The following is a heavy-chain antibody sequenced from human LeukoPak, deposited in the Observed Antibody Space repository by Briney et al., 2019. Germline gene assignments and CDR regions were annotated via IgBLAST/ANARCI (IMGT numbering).Heavy chain of an antibody. V-gene: IGHV5-51*01. J-gene: IGHJ4*02. Sequence: GESLKISCKGSGYSFTSYWIGWVRQMPGKGLEWMGIIYPGDSDTRYSPSFQGQATISADKSISTAYLQWSGLKASDTAMYYCARRAYYYDSSGYCYPTPAYYFDYWGQGTLVTVSS. D-gene: IGHD3-22*01. CDR1: GYSFTSYW. CDR2: IYPGDSDT. CDR3: ARRAYYYDSSGYCYPTPAYYFDY.